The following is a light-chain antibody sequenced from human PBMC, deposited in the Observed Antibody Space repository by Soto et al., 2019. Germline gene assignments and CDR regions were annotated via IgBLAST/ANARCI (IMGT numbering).Light chain of an antibody. Sequence: IQMTQSPSTLSASVGDRVTITCRASRAISNFLAWYQQKPGKVPKLLMYGASTLPSGVPSRFSGSGSGTDFTLTISSLQPEDVATYYCQNYHSAPWTFGQGTKVDIK. CDR2: GAS. J-gene: IGKJ1*01. CDR3: QNYHSAPWT. CDR1: RAISNF. V-gene: IGKV1-27*01.